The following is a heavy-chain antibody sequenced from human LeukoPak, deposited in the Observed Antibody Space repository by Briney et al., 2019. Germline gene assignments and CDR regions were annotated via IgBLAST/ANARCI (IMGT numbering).Heavy chain of an antibody. CDR1: GFTFSSYA. J-gene: IGHJ6*02. Sequence: GGSLRLSCAASGFTFSSYAVHWVRQAPGKGLEWVAVISYDGSNKYYADSVKGRFTISRDNSKNTLYLQMNSLRGVDTAVYYCARDRVQLWNYGMDVWGQGTTVTVSS. V-gene: IGHV3-30-3*01. CDR2: ISYDGSNK. D-gene: IGHD5-18*01. CDR3: ARDRVQLWNYGMDV.